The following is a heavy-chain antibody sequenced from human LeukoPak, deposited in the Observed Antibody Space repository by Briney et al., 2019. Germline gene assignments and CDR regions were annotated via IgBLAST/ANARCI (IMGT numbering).Heavy chain of an antibody. CDR3: AREYCTGGSCNARFVYDGLDV. CDR2: FNPNGDTT. D-gene: IGHD2-15*01. Sequence: GASVKVSCKASGYSFNTYYMHWVRQAPGQGLEWMGIFNPNGDTTSNAQKFQGRITLTRDTPTTTVYMELSNLRSEDTAVYYCAREYCTGGSCNARFVYDGLDVWGQGTTVTVSS. J-gene: IGHJ6*02. CDR1: GYSFNTYY. V-gene: IGHV1-46*02.